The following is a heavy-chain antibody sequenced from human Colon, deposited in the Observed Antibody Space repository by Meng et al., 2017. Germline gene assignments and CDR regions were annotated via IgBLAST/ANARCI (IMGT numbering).Heavy chain of an antibody. D-gene: IGHD3-22*01. CDR2: ISSSSSYI. CDR1: GFTFSTYS. J-gene: IGHJ4*02. CDR3: ATCDSTGYYSIY. Sequence: GGSLRLSCAASGFTFSTYSMNWVRQAPGRGLEWVSSISSSSSYIYYADSVKGRFTISRDNAKNSLYLQMNSLRAEHAAVYYCATCDSTGYYSIYWGQGTLVTVSS. V-gene: IGHV3-21*01.